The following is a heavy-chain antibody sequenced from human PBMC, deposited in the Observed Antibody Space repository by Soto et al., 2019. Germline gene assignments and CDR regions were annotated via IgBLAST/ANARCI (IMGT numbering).Heavy chain of an antibody. D-gene: IGHD6-13*01. Sequence: QVQLVQSGAEVKKPGSSVKVSCKASGGTFSSYAISWVRQAPGQGLEWMGGIIPIFGTANYAQKFQGRVTMXXDXSXXTAYMELSSLRSEDTAVYYCARDAGIAAAGLETDYWGQGTLVTVSS. CDR3: ARDAGIAAAGLETDY. CDR1: GGTFSSYA. CDR2: IIPIFGTA. V-gene: IGHV1-69*12. J-gene: IGHJ4*02.